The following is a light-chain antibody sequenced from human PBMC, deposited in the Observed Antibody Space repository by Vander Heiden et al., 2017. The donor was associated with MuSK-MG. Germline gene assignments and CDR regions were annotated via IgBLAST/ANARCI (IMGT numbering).Light chain of an antibody. CDR2: AAS. V-gene: IGKV1-17*01. CDR1: QGSRND. Sequence: DIRMTQPPSSLSASVGEGVTITCRASQGSRNDLGWYQQKPGKAPKRLIYAASSLQSGVPSRFSGSGSGTEFTLTISSRQPEDFATYYCLQHNSYPSITFGQGTRLEIK. CDR3: LQHNSYPSIT. J-gene: IGKJ5*01.